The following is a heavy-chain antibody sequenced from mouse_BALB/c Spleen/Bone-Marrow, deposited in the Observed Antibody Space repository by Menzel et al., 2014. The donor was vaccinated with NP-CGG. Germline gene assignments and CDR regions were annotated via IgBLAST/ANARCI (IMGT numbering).Heavy chain of an antibody. CDR3: HYFGSDYYVMDY. Sequence: QVQLQQSGAEMVRPGSSVKISCKASGYAFSNNWMNWMKQRPGQGLEWIGQIYPGDGDTNYNGKFKGKATLTADKSSSIAYVQLSSLTSEDSAVYFCHYFGSDYYVMDYWGQGTSVTVSS. D-gene: IGHD1-1*01. V-gene: IGHV1-80*01. CDR1: GYAFSNNW. CDR2: IYPGDGDT. J-gene: IGHJ4*01.